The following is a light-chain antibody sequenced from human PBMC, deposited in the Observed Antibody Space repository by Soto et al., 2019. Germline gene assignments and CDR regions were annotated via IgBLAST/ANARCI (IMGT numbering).Light chain of an antibody. J-gene: IGLJ3*02. Sequence: QSVLSQPASVSGSPGQSITISCTGTNSDVGTSKYVSWYQQHPGRAPKLLIYDVSTRPSWVSDRFSGSKSGNTASLTISGLQAEDEAHYFCNSYTFTTTPVLFGGGTKLTVL. CDR1: NSDVGTSKY. CDR3: NSYTFTTTPVL. CDR2: DVS. V-gene: IGLV2-14*03.